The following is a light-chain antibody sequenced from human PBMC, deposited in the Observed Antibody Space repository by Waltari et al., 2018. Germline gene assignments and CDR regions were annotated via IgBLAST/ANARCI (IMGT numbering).Light chain of an antibody. CDR2: KAS. J-gene: IGKJ1*01. CDR3: QQYEAFPVT. Sequence: DIQMTQSPSTLSASVGDSVTITCRASQSVNRWLAWYQQKPGKAPKLLISKASALQNGVAPRFSGGGSGTEVTLTISNLQPDDSSTYYCQQYEAFPVTFGHGTKVEIK. V-gene: IGKV1-5*03. CDR1: QSVNRW.